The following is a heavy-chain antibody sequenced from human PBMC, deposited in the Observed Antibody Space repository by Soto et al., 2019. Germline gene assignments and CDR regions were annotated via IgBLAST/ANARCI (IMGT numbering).Heavy chain of an antibody. D-gene: IGHD3-22*01. CDR2: IYHRGST. J-gene: IGHJ4*02. Sequence: ISSGNDYWSWIRQHPGKGLEWIGYIYHRGSTYYNPSLKSRVTISLDTSKNQFSLKLRSVTAADTAVYYCARVSSLVGRPYENWGQGTLVTVSS. CDR1: ISSGNDY. V-gene: IGHV4-31*02. CDR3: ARVSSLVGRPYEN.